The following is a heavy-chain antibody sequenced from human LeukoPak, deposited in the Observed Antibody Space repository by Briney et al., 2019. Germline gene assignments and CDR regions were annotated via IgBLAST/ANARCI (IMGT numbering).Heavy chain of an antibody. D-gene: IGHD3-3*01. V-gene: IGHV1-18*01. CDR3: ARGAYDFWSAYYSSGYFDY. CDR2: ISGYNGNT. Sequence: ASVKVSCKASGYTFINYPINWVRQAPGQGLEWMGWISGYNGNTNYARKLQGRATMTTDTSTNTAYMELRGLRFDDTAVYFCARGAYDFWSAYYSSGYFDYWGQGTLVTVSS. CDR1: GYTFINYP. J-gene: IGHJ4*02.